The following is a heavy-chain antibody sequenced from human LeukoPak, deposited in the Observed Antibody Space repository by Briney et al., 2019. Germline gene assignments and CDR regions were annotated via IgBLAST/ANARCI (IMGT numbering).Heavy chain of an antibody. D-gene: IGHD5-12*01. CDR3: AKTYSRESGYDFFFHY. Sequence: GGSLRFSCAAPGFSFGNYGFHWVRKAQGRGLDWVSAISYDGKNIHYADSVKGRFTISRDNSRNTVYLQMNSLRVEDTAVYYCAKTYSRESGYDFFFHYWGQGTRVTVSS. J-gene: IGHJ4*02. CDR1: GFSFGNYG. CDR2: ISYDGKNI. V-gene: IGHV3-33*06.